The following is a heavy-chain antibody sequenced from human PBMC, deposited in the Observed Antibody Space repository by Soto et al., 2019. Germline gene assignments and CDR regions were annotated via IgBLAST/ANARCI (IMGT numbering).Heavy chain of an antibody. V-gene: IGHV4-30-2*01. CDR2: IYHSGST. Sequence: TLSLTCSVSVGSISSGGYSWSWIRQPPGKGLEWIGYIYHSGSTYYNPSLKSRVTISVDRSKNQFSLKLGSVTAADTAVYYCARAQGDYYYYYGMDVWGQGNTDTVSS. J-gene: IGHJ6*02. CDR3: ARAQGDYYYYYGMDV. CDR1: VGSISSGGYS.